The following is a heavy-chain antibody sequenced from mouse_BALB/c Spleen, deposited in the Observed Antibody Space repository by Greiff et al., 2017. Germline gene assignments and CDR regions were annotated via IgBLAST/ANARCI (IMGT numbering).Heavy chain of an antibody. D-gene: IGHD2-14*01. Sequence: QVQLQQSGAELVRPGVSVKISCKGSGYTFTDFAMPWVKQSHAKSLEWIGVISTYYGDASYNQKFKGKATMTVDKSSSTAYMELARLTSEDSAIYYCARYRYDGYYAMDYWGQGTSVTVSS. CDR3: ARYRYDGYYAMDY. J-gene: IGHJ4*01. V-gene: IGHV1S137*01. CDR2: ISTYYGDA. CDR1: GYTFTDFA.